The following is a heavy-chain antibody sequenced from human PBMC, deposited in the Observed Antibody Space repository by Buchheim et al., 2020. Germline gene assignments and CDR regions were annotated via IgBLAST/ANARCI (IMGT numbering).Heavy chain of an antibody. CDR1: GGSISSYH. D-gene: IGHD3-22*01. Sequence: QVQLQESGPGLVKPSETLSLTCTVSGGSISSYHWSWIRQPPGKGLEWIGYIYYSGCTHYNPSLKSRVTISVDTSKNQFSLKLSSVTAADTAVYYCARERVDSSGYYYLNYFDYWGQGTL. CDR2: IYYSGCT. CDR3: ARERVDSSGYYYLNYFDY. V-gene: IGHV4-59*01. J-gene: IGHJ4*02.